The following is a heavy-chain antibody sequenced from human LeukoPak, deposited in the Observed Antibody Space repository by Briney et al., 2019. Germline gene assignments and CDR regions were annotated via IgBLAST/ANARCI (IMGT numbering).Heavy chain of an antibody. CDR2: MSPSSSST. J-gene: IGHJ4*02. V-gene: IGHV3-11*05. CDR3: ARVGTIVAAGSPDY. CDR1: GFTFSDYY. Sequence: GGSLRLACAATGFTFSDYYMSWFLQAPGKGLDWVANMSPSSSSTTYAASVKGGFTISRDNAKNSLYLKMNSLREVDTAVYYCARVGTIVAAGSPDYWRQGTLVTVSS. D-gene: IGHD6-13*01.